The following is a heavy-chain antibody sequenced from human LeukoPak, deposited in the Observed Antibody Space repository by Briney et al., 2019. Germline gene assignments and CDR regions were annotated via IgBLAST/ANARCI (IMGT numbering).Heavy chain of an antibody. CDR2: TYTSGST. D-gene: IGHD3-3*01. J-gene: IGHJ6*03. Sequence: SETLSLTCSVSGGSISSYYWSWLRQPAGQGLEWIGRTYTSGSTNYKPSQRSRTMMSVDTSKNQFSLKLSSVGAAGTAVYYCARDDPTYDFWSGYYNYYYYMDVWGKGTTVTVSS. CDR1: GGSISSYY. V-gene: IGHV4-4*07. CDR3: ARDDPTYDFWSGYYNYYYYMDV.